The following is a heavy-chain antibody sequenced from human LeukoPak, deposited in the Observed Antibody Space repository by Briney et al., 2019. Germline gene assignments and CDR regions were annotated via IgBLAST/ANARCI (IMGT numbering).Heavy chain of an antibody. J-gene: IGHJ3*02. V-gene: IGHV1-18*01. CDR1: GYTFNTYG. CDR3: ARATGKSNPRCAFDI. D-gene: IGHD1-14*01. Sequence: ASVKVSCKASGYTFNTYGITWVRQAPGQGLEWMGWISAYNGNTNYAQKLQGRVTMTTDTSTSTAYMELRSLRSDDTAVYYCARATGKSNPRCAFDIWGQGTMVTVSS. CDR2: ISAYNGNT.